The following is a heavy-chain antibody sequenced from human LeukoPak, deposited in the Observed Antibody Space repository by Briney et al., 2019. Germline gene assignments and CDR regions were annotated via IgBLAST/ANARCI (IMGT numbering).Heavy chain of an antibody. V-gene: IGHV4-4*07. CDR3: ARGGSRGYSGYDLGD. J-gene: IGHJ4*02. CDR1: GGSISSYY. Sequence: SETLSLTCTVSGGSISSYYWSWIRQPAGKGLEWIGRIYISGSTNYNPSLKSRVTMSVDTSKNQFSLKLSSVTAADTAVYYCARGGSRGYSGYDLGDWGQGTLVTVSS. D-gene: IGHD5-12*01. CDR2: IYISGST.